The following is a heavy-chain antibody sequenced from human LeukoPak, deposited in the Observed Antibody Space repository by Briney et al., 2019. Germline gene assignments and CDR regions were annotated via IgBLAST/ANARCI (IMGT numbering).Heavy chain of an antibody. Sequence: PGGSLRLSCAASGFTFDDYGMSWVRQAPGKGLEWVSGINWNGGSTGYADSVKGRSTISRDNAKNSLYLHMNSLRAEDTALYHCARRGDSGYDSVPFDYWGQGTLVTVSS. D-gene: IGHD5-12*01. J-gene: IGHJ4*02. V-gene: IGHV3-20*01. CDR3: ARRGDSGYDSVPFDY. CDR1: GFTFDDYG. CDR2: INWNGGST.